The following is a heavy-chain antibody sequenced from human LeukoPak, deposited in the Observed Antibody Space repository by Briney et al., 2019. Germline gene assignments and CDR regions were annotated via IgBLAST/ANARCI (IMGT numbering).Heavy chain of an antibody. CDR3: ARGGSNSGIYFDY. Sequence: SVKVSFKASGGTFSSYAISWVRQAPGQGLEWMGGIIPIFGTANYAQKFQGRVTITADESTSTAYMELSSLRSEDTAVYYCARGGSNSGIYFDYWGQGTLVTVSS. CDR1: GGTFSSYA. CDR2: IIPIFGTA. D-gene: IGHD4-23*01. V-gene: IGHV1-69*13. J-gene: IGHJ4*02.